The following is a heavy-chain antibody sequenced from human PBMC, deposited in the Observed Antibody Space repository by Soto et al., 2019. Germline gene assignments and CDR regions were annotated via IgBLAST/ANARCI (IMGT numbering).Heavy chain of an antibody. Sequence: GGSLRLSCAASGFTVSSYAMSWVRQAPGKGLEWVSAISGSGGSTYYADTVKGRFTISRDNSKNTLYLQMNSLRAEDTAVYFCAKQGGRMILGDFDYWGQGTLVTVSS. CDR2: ISGSGGST. CDR3: AKQGGRMILGDFDY. V-gene: IGHV3-23*01. J-gene: IGHJ4*02. CDR1: GFTVSSYA. D-gene: IGHD1-26*01.